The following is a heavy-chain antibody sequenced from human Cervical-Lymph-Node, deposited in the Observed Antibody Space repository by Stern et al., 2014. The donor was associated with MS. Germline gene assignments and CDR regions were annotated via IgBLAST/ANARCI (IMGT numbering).Heavy chain of an antibody. CDR2: VSYDGSNK. J-gene: IGHJ4*02. CDR3: ARAGTNGWYGSSYFDY. D-gene: IGHD6-19*01. CDR1: GVTLTNYA. V-gene: IGHV3-30-3*01. Sequence: VQLVQSGGGVVQPGRSLRLSCEASGVTLTNYALHWARQAPGKGLEWLAFVSYDGSNKYYADSAKGRFTISRDNSKNTVYLQMDSLRPEDTALYFCARAGTNGWYGSSYFDYWGQGTLVIVSS.